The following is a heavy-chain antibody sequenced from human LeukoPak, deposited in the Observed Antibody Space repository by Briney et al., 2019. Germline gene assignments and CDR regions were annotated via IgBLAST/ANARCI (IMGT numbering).Heavy chain of an antibody. Sequence: SETLSLTCAVYGGSFSGYYWSWIRQPPGKGLGWIGEINHSGSTNYNPSLKSRLTISVDTSKNQFSLKLSSVTVADAAVYYCARGFRGDNFDYWGQGTLATVSS. CDR1: GGSFSGYY. D-gene: IGHD4-17*01. CDR3: ARGFRGDNFDY. J-gene: IGHJ4*02. V-gene: IGHV4-34*01. CDR2: INHSGST.